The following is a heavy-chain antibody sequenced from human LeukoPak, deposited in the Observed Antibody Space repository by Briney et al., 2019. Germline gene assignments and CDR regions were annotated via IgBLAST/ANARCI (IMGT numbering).Heavy chain of an antibody. D-gene: IGHD2-15*01. Sequence: GESLRLSCAASGFTFSSYGMHWVRQAPGKGLEWVAFIRYDGSNKYYADSVKGRFTISRDNSKNTLYLQMNSLRAEDTAVYYCAKDVAYCSGGSCYWGQGTLVTVSS. CDR3: AKDVAYCSGGSCY. V-gene: IGHV3-30*02. J-gene: IGHJ4*02. CDR1: GFTFSSYG. CDR2: IRYDGSNK.